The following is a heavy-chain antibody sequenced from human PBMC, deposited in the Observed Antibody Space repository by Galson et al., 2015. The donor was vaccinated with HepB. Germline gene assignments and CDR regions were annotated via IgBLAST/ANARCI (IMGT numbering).Heavy chain of an antibody. V-gene: IGHV3-21*01. CDR2: ISSSSSYI. CDR3: ARPGGGVGSYYMVYYYYYYMDV. CDR1: GFTFSSYS. J-gene: IGHJ6*03. D-gene: IGHD3-10*01. Sequence: LRLSCAASGFTFSSYSMNWVRQAPGKGLEWVSSISSSSSYIYYADSVKGRFTISKDNAKNSLYLQMNSLRAEDTAVYYCARPGGGVGSYYMVYYYYYYMDVWGKGTTVTVSS.